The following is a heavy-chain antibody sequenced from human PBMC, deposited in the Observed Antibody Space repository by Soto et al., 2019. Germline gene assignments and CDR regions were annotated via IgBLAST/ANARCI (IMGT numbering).Heavy chain of an antibody. CDR2: TNTHSGGT. V-gene: IGHV1-2*02. Sequence: ASVKVSCKASGDTLSTYSISWLRQSPVQGLEWMGWTNTHSGGTNYAQKFQGRVSMTRDTSINTAYMELSRLTSDDTAVYYCARGSDRHWTSWYAHWGQGTLVTVSS. J-gene: IGHJ4*02. CDR3: ARGSDRHWTSWYAH. D-gene: IGHD6-13*01. CDR1: GDTLSTYS.